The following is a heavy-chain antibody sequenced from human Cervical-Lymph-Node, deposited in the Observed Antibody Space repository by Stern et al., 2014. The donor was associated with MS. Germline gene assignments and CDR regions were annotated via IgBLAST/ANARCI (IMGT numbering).Heavy chain of an antibody. CDR3: ARGGRGVGLEY. D-gene: IGHD3-10*01. CDR2: VSYDGTQR. J-gene: IGHJ4*02. V-gene: IGHV3-30-3*01. CDR1: GFTFSTYA. Sequence: VHLVESGGGVVKPGRSLSLSCVASGFTFSTYAMHWVRQAPGKGLEWVAFVSYDGTQRNSTDSVKARFTISRDNSKNTLYLHMNSLRDEDTAVYFCARGGRGVGLEYWGQGALVTVSS.